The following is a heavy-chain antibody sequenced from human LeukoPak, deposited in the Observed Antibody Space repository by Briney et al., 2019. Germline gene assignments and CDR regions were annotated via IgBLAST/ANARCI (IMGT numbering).Heavy chain of an antibody. CDR3: ARERADDAFDI. Sequence: GGSLRLSCAASGLTVSSNYMSWVRQAPGKGLEWVSLIYSGGSTHYADSVKGRFTISREISKNTLYLQMNSMRAEDTAVYYCARERADDAFDIWGQGTMVTVSS. CDR1: GLTVSSNY. CDR2: IYSGGST. J-gene: IGHJ3*02. V-gene: IGHV3-53*01.